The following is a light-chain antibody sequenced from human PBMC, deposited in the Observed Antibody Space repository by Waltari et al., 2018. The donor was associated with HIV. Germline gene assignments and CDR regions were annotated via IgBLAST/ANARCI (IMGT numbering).Light chain of an antibody. V-gene: IGKV1-5*03. J-gene: IGKJ5*01. CDR2: KAS. CDR1: QSISNW. Sequence: DIQMTQSPSSVSASVGDRVTITCRANQSISNWLAWYQQKVGKAPKLLIYKASTLQSGVPSRFSGSGSGTEFTLTITSLQPEDFATYYCQQYNSYPITFGQGARLEIK. CDR3: QQYNSYPIT.